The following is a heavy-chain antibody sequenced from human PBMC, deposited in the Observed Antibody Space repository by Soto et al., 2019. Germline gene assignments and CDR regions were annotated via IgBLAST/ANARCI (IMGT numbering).Heavy chain of an antibody. CDR3: AKDSSGHSYGVV. CDR1: GYTFTSYY. Sequence: ASVKVSCKASGYTFTSYYMHWVRQAPGQVLEWMGWINPHSGDTLYAQNFQGRVTMTRGTPISTAYMELSSLRPDDSAVYYCAKDSSGHSYGVVWGQGTRVTVSS. CDR2: INPHSGDT. D-gene: IGHD5-18*01. V-gene: IGHV1-2*02. J-gene: IGHJ4*02.